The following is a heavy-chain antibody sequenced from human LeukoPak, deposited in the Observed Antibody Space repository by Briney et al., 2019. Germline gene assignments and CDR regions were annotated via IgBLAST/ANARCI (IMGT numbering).Heavy chain of an antibody. Sequence: GGSLRLSCASSGFTFSTYAMNWVRQAPAKGLEWVSTIGGGGPTTDYADSVKDRFTISRDNSKNTLYLQMNSLRAEDTAVYFCARGFMGGTDQYFDSWGQGTLVTVSS. CDR2: IGGGGPTT. V-gene: IGHV3-23*01. CDR1: GFTFSTYA. D-gene: IGHD6-19*01. J-gene: IGHJ4*02. CDR3: ARGFMGGTDQYFDS.